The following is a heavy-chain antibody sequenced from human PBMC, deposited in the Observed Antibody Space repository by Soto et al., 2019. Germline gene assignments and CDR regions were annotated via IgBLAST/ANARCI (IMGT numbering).Heavy chain of an antibody. D-gene: IGHD1-1*01. Sequence: QVHLVQSGAEVKKPGASVKVSCKGSGYAFTTYGTTWVRQAPGQGLEWMGWLSAHNGNTNYAQKLQGRVTVTRDTSTSTAYMELRSLRSDDTAVYYCARGRYGDYWGQGALVTVSS. CDR1: GYAFTTYG. CDR3: ARGRYGDY. J-gene: IGHJ4*02. V-gene: IGHV1-18*01. CDR2: LSAHNGNT.